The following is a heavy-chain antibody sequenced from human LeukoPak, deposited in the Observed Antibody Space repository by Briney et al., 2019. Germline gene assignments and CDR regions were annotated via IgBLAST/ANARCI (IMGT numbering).Heavy chain of an antibody. CDR3: ARHPRGAVAGDKYYLDY. D-gene: IGHD2-15*01. V-gene: IGHV4-38-2*02. CDR2: VYYTGST. J-gene: IGHJ4*02. CDR1: GYSISSGYY. Sequence: SETLSLTCTVSGYSISSGYYWGWIRQPPGKGLEWIGYVYYTGSTNYNPSLQSRVTISVDTSKNQFSLKLRSVTAADTAVYYCARHPRGAVAGDKYYLDYWGQGTLVTVSS.